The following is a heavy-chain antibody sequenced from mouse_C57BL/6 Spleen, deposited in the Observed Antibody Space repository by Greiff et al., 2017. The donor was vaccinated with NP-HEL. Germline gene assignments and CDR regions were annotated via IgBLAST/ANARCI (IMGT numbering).Heavy chain of an antibody. Sequence: EVHLVESGGGLVKPGGSLKLSCAASGFTFSSYTMSWVRQTPEKRLEWVATISGGGGNTYYPDRVKGRFTISRDNAKNTLYLQMSSLRSEDTALYYCARQGYSTPWFAYWGQGTLVTVSA. CDR2: ISGGGGNT. V-gene: IGHV5-9*01. J-gene: IGHJ3*01. CDR3: ARQGYSTPWFAY. D-gene: IGHD2-5*01. CDR1: GFTFSSYT.